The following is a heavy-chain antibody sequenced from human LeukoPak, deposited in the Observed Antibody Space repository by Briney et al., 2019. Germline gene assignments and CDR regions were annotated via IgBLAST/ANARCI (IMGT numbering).Heavy chain of an antibody. D-gene: IGHD4-23*01. V-gene: IGHV4-34*01. CDR1: GGSFSGYY. Sequence: SETLSLTCAVSGGSFSGYYWSWFRQPPGRGLEWFGGINHSGSSNYNPSVKSRDTISLDSYKDQSSLKLSAVTAADTAVYYCARSSVVTPVTRFDYWGQGTLVSVSS. J-gene: IGHJ4*02. CDR3: ARSSVVTPVTRFDY. CDR2: INHSGSS.